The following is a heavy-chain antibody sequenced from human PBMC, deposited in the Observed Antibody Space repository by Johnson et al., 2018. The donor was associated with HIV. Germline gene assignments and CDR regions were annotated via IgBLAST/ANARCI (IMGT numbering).Heavy chain of an antibody. D-gene: IGHD4-17*01. J-gene: IGHJ3*02. Sequence: VQLVESGGGLVQPGGSLRLSCAASGFTVSSNYMSWVRQAPGKGLEYVSAISSNGGSTYYEHSVKGRFTISRDNSKNTLYLQMGSLRAEDMGAYCCAREDTVTKGSAFDIWGQGTMVTVSS. CDR3: AREDTVTKGSAFDI. V-gene: IGHV3-64*01. CDR2: ISSNGGST. CDR1: GFTVSSNY.